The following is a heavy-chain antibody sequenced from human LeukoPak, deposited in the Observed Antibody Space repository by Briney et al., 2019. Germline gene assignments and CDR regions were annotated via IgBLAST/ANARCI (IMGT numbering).Heavy chain of an antibody. CDR3: AREEYFQDSNGYSYYFHS. CDR1: GGSNGWDY. Sequence: SETLSLTCTVSGGSNGWDYWSWIRQSAGKGLEGIGRIYKSGATNYNPSFRRRVTMSVATSKNPFSLNVTSVTAADTAVYYCAREEYFQDSNGYSYYFHSWGQGSLVTVSS. CDR2: IYKSGAT. V-gene: IGHV4-4*07. D-gene: IGHD3-22*01. J-gene: IGHJ4*02.